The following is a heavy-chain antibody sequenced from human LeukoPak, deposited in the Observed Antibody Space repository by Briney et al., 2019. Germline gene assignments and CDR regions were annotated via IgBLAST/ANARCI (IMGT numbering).Heavy chain of an antibody. CDR2: ISSSSSYI. D-gene: IGHD1-26*01. Sequence: PGGSLRLSCAASGFTFSSYSMNWVRQAPGKGLEWVSSISSSSSYIYYADSVKGRFTISRDNAKNSLYLQMNSLRAEDTAVYYCARVGATFPRREGYYFDYWGQGTLVTVSS. CDR1: GFTFSSYS. CDR3: ARVGATFPRREGYYFDY. V-gene: IGHV3-21*01. J-gene: IGHJ4*02.